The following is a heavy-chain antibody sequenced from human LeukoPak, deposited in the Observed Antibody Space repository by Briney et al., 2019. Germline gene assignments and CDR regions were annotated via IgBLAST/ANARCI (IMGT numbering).Heavy chain of an antibody. CDR2: IYYSGST. CDR3: AREVVVPAAYGYYFDY. Sequence: SQTLSLTCTVSGDSISSGGYYWSWIRQPPGKGLEWIGYIYYSGSTYYNPSLKSRVTISVDTSKNQFSLKLSSVTAADTAVYYCAREVVVPAAYGYYFDYWGQGTLVTVSS. J-gene: IGHJ4*02. V-gene: IGHV4-31*03. CDR1: GDSISSGGYY. D-gene: IGHD2-2*01.